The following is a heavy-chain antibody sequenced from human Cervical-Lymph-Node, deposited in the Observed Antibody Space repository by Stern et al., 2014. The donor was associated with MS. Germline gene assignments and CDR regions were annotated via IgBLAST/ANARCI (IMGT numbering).Heavy chain of an antibody. Sequence: DQLVESGAEVKKTGSSEKVSSTASGGPFSSYTINWVRKSTGQGLEWMRRFLPLVGITDYAQKFKGSVTLTADTSTSTAYMELSGLRSEDTAVYYCARGSTGEKWDFWGQGTLVTVTS. CDR3: ARGSTGEKWDF. CDR1: GGPFSSYT. CDR2: FLPLVGIT. J-gene: IGHJ4*02. D-gene: IGHD7-27*01. V-gene: IGHV1-69*04.